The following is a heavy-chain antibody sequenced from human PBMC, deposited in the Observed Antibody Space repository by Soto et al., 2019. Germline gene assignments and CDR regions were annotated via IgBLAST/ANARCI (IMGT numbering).Heavy chain of an antibody. CDR1: GFTFSNFA. V-gene: IGHV3-23*01. J-gene: IGHJ5*02. Sequence: EVQLLESGGGLVQPGGSLRLSCAASGFTFSNFAMSWVRQAPGKGLEWVSTITASAGSTYYPDSVKGRFTISRDTSKNTLYLQMNSLRAEDSAIYYWAQGIPTLRSWGQGTLVTVSS. CDR3: AQGIPTLRS. CDR2: ITASAGST. D-gene: IGHD6-6*01.